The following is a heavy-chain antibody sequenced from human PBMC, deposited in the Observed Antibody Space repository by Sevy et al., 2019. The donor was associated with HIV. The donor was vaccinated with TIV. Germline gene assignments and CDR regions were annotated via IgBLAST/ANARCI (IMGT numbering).Heavy chain of an antibody. CDR3: ARDGPRIAAAGPVLY. V-gene: IGHV1-18*01. J-gene: IGHJ4*02. D-gene: IGHD6-13*01. CDR1: GYTFTSYG. CDR2: ISAYNGNT. Sequence: ASVKVSSKASGYTFTSYGISWVRQAPGQGLEWMGWISAYNGNTNYARKLQGRVTMTTDTSTSTAYMELRSLRSDDTAVYYCARDGPRIAAAGPVLYWGQGTLVTVSS.